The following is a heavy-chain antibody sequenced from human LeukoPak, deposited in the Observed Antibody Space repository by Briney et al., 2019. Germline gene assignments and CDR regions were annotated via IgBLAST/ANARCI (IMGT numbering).Heavy chain of an antibody. CDR1: GFTFSTYW. D-gene: IGHD6-13*01. CDR2: ISSSSSYI. V-gene: IGHV3-21*01. Sequence: GGSLRLSCAASGFTFSTYWMSWVRQAPGKGLEWVSSISSSSSYIYYADSVKGRFTISRDNAKNSLYLQMNSLRAEDTAVYYCARDRRSRYYFDYWGQGTLVTVSS. J-gene: IGHJ4*02. CDR3: ARDRRSRYYFDY.